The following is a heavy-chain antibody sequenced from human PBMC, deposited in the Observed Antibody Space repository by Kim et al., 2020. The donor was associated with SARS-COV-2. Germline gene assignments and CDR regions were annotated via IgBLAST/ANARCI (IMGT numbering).Heavy chain of an antibody. CDR2: IYHSGST. CDR1: GGSISSSNW. V-gene: IGHV4-4*02. CDR3: ARVGLPDYYYYGMDV. Sequence: SETLSLTCAVSGGSISSSNWWSWVRQPPGKGLEWIGEIYHSGSTNYNPSLKSRVTISVDKSKNQFSLKLSSVTAADTAVYYCARVGLPDYYYYGMDVWGQGTTVTVSS. D-gene: IGHD3-16*01. J-gene: IGHJ6*02.